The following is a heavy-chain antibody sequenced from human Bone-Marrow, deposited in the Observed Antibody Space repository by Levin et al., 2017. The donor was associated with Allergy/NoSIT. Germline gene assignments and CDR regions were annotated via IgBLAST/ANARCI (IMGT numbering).Heavy chain of an antibody. Sequence: GASVKVSCEAAGYTFTDHYIHWVRQAPGQGLEWMGWVNCNSGDTHYAQKFQDRVTMTRDTSITTAYIEVSSLRFDDTALHFCARNDYGDYVQNFDYWGQGTLVTVSS. J-gene: IGHJ4*02. CDR3: ARNDYGDYVQNFDY. CDR2: VNCNSGDT. D-gene: IGHD4-17*01. V-gene: IGHV1-2*02. CDR1: GYTFTDHY.